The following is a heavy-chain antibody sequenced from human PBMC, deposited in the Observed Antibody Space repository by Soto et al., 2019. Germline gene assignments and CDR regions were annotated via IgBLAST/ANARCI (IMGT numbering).Heavy chain of an antibody. CDR2: ISGSGGST. Sequence: EVQLLESGGGLVQPGGSLRLSCAASGFTFSSYAMSWVRQAPGKGLEWGSAISGSGGSTYYADSLKGRFTISRDNSKNTLYLQMNSMRADDTAVYYCAKDTAMVDYYYYGIYVWVRGTTVTDS. D-gene: IGHD5-18*01. CDR1: GFTFSSYA. J-gene: IGHJ6*02. CDR3: AKDTAMVDYYYYGIYV. V-gene: IGHV3-23*01.